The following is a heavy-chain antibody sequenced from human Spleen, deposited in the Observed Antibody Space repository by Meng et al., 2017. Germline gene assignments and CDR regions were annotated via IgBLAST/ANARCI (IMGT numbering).Heavy chain of an antibody. D-gene: IGHD4-11*01. Sequence: HVQLQQGGRGMLKPSETLSLTCAVYGGSFSGYYWSWIRQPPGKGLEWIGEINHSGSTNYNPSLESRATISVDTSQNNLSLKLSSVTAADSAVYYCARGPTTMAHDFDYWGQGTLVTVFS. V-gene: IGHV4-34*01. CDR3: ARGPTTMAHDFDY. CDR2: INHSGST. J-gene: IGHJ4*02. CDR1: GGSFSGYY.